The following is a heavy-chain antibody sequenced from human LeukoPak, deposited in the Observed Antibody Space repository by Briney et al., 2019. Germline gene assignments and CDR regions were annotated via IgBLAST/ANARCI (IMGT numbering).Heavy chain of an antibody. Sequence: GSLRLSCAASGFTFSSYSMNWVRQAPGKGLEWIGEINHSGSTNYNPSLKSRVTISVDTSKNQFSLKLSSVTAADTAVYYCARGTALGPYFDYWGQGTLVTVSS. CDR1: GFTFSSYS. CDR3: ARGTALGPYFDY. D-gene: IGHD7-27*01. V-gene: IGHV4-34*01. CDR2: INHSGST. J-gene: IGHJ4*02.